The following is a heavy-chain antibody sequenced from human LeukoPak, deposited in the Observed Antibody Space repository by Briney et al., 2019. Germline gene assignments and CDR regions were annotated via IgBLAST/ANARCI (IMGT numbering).Heavy chain of an antibody. V-gene: IGHV1-18*01. CDR1: GYTLTELS. CDR3: ARAGVRLPGGDY. CDR2: ISAYNGNT. Sequence: ASVKVSCKVSGYTLTELSMHWVRQAPGQGLEWMGWISAYNGNTNYAQKLQGRVTMTTDTSTSTAYMELRSLRSDDTAVYYCARAGVRLPGGDYWGQGTLVTVSS. D-gene: IGHD3-10*01. J-gene: IGHJ4*02.